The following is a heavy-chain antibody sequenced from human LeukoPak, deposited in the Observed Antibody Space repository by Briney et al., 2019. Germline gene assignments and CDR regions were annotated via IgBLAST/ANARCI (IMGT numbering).Heavy chain of an antibody. CDR1: GGSISSYY. Sequence: PSETLSLTCTVSGGSISSYYWSWIRQPAGKGLEWIGRIYTSGSTNYNPSLKSRVTMSVDTSKNQFSLKLSSVTAADTAVYYCARETITGTTFYYYGMDVWGQGTRSPSP. J-gene: IGHJ6*02. CDR2: IYTSGST. CDR3: ARETITGTTFYYYGMDV. D-gene: IGHD1-7*01. V-gene: IGHV4-4*07.